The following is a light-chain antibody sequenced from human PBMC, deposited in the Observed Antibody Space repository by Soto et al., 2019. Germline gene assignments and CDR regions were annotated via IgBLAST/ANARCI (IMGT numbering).Light chain of an antibody. J-gene: IGKJ1*01. V-gene: IGKV2-28*01. CDR3: MQALQSPWT. CDR1: HSLLHTNGYYY. Sequence: DILVTQSPLSLPVTPGEPASISCRSSHSLLHTNGYYYLDWYLQKPGQSPQLLIYLGSNRASGVPGRFRGSGSGTDFTLKISRVEAEDVGLYYCMQALQSPWTFGQGTKVDIK. CDR2: LGS.